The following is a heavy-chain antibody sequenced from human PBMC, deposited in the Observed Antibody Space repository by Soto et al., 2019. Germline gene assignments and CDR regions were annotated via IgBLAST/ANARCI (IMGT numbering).Heavy chain of an antibody. CDR3: AHRRTGTGGHFDH. Sequence: ESGPTLVNPTQTLTLTCSFSGVSLSTSGVAVGWVRQPPEKALEWLALIFWDDDRRYSPSLKTRLTITKDTSKNQVVLPLTSVDPVDTATYYCAHRRTGTGGHFDHWGQGTLVTVSS. D-gene: IGHD2-8*02. J-gene: IGHJ4*02. CDR1: GVSLSTSGVA. CDR2: IFWDDDR. V-gene: IGHV2-5*02.